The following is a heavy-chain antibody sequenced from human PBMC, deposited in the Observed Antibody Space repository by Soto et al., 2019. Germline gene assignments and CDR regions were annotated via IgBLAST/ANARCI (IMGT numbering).Heavy chain of an antibody. V-gene: IGHV3-30-3*01. CDR1: GFTFSSYA. CDR2: ISYDGSNK. J-gene: IGHJ6*02. CDR3: ARDPPSRGMDV. Sequence: QVQLVESGGGVVQPGRSLRLSCAASGFTFSSYAMHWVRQAPGKGLEWVAVISYDGSNKYYADSVKGRFTISRDNSKNTLYLQMNSLRAEDTAVYYCARDPPSRGMDVWGQGTTVTVSS.